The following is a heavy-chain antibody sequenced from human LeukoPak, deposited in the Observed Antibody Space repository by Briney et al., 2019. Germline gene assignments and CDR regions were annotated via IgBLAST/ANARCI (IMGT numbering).Heavy chain of an antibody. D-gene: IGHD3-22*01. Sequence: GGTLRLSWAVSGXTCNDHEMNWVRQPPGKGLEWVWYISISETTIYYADYVKGCFTISRESAKNSLYLQMNSLRAEDTAVYYCARGGSSGYYYNAFDIWGQGTMVTVAS. CDR1: GXTCNDHE. CDR2: ISISETTI. J-gene: IGHJ3*02. V-gene: IGHV3-48*03. CDR3: ARGGSSGYYYNAFDI.